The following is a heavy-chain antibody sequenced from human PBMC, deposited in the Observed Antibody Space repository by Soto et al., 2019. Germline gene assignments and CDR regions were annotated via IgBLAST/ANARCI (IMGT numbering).Heavy chain of an antibody. CDR2: INPNSGGT. J-gene: IGHJ4*02. CDR1: GYTFTGYY. CDR3: ARARYSSSWYYFAY. V-gene: IGHV1-2*04. D-gene: IGHD6-13*01. Sequence: ASVKVSCKASGYTFTGYYMHWVRQAPGQGLEWMGWINPNSGGTNYAQKFQGWVTMTRDTSISTAYMELSRLRSDDTAVYYCARARYSSSWYYFAYWGQGTLVTVSS.